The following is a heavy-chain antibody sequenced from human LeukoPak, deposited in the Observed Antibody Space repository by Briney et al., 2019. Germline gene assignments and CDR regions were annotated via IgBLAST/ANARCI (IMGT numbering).Heavy chain of an antibody. V-gene: IGHV3-64D*06. CDR1: GFTFSSYA. Sequence: GGSLRLSCSASGFTFSSYAMHWVRQAPGKGLKYVSAISSNGGSTYYADSVKGRFTISRDNSKNTLYLQMSSLRAEDTAVYYCVKEGGSGWYFDYWGQGTLVTVSS. CDR3: VKEGGSGWYFDY. J-gene: IGHJ4*02. D-gene: IGHD6-19*01. CDR2: ISSNGGST.